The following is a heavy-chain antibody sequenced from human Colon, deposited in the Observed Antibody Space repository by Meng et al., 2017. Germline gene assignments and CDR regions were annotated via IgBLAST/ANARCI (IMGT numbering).Heavy chain of an antibody. D-gene: IGHD2/OR15-2a*01. CDR2: MNPNSDNT. Sequence: QVQLVQSGAEVKKPWASVKVSCKASGYAFTSYEINWVRQAPGQGLEWMGWMNPNSDNTASAQHFLGRVTMTRDTSINTAYMELTSLRFDDTAVYYCARDRIGGFDLWGQGTLVTVSS. CDR1: GYAFTSYE. CDR3: ARDRIGGFDL. V-gene: IGHV1-8*01. J-gene: IGHJ4*02.